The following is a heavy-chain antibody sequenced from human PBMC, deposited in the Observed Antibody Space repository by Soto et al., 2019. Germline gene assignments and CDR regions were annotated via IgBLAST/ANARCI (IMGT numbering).Heavy chain of an antibody. CDR3: AKLVRDDVRRSDLDH. V-gene: IGHV4-39*01. CDR2: FYYSGTT. Sequence: SETLSLTGTVSGDSITASYSNWAWIRRPPRKGLEWIGTFYYSGTTSQNPPLRSRITISGDTSRNQFSLNLRSVTAADSGVYYCAKLVRDDVRRSDLDHWGQGTLVT. CDR1: GDSITASYSN. J-gene: IGHJ4*02. D-gene: IGHD3-10*02.